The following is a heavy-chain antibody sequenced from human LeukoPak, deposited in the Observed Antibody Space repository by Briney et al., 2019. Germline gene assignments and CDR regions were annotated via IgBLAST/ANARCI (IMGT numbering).Heavy chain of an antibody. CDR1: GGSISSYS. CDR2: IYYSGST. D-gene: IGHD5-18*01. Sequence: SETLSLTCTVSGGSISSYSWSWIRQPPGKGLEWIASIYYSGSTNYNPSLKSRVSISVDTSKNQFSLKLSSVTAADTAVYYCARHTGSYSFDYWGQGTLVTVSS. J-gene: IGHJ4*02. CDR3: ARHTGSYSFDY. V-gene: IGHV4-59*01.